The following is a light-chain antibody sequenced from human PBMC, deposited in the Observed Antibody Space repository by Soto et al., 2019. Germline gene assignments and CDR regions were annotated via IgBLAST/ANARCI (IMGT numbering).Light chain of an antibody. Sequence: SYELTQPPSVSLAPGKTATITCGGNNIGSKSVHWYQQKPGQAPVLVMSYTGDRPSGIPERFSGSSSGNTATLTISRVEAGDEADYYCQVWDSSADHLIFGGGTKVTVL. CDR1: NIGSKS. CDR2: YTG. CDR3: QVWDSSADHLI. J-gene: IGLJ2*01. V-gene: IGLV3-21*04.